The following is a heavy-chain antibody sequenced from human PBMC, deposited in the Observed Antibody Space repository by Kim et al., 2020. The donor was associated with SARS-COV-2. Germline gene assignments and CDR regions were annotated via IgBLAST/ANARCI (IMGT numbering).Heavy chain of an antibody. Sequence: SETLSLTCTVSGGSISSYYWSWIRQPPGKGLEWIGYIYYSGSTNYNPSLKSRVTISVDTSKNQFPLKLSSVTAADTAVYYCTRRITMVRGVDDDAFDIWG. CDR1: GGSISSYY. CDR2: IYYSGST. CDR3: TRRITMVRGVDDDAFDI. J-gene: IGHJ3*02. D-gene: IGHD3-10*01. V-gene: IGHV4-59*01.